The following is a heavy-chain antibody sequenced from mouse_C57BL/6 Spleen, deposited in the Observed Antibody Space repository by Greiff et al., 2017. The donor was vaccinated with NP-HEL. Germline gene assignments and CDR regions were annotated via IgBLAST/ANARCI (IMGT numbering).Heavy chain of an antibody. CDR1: GYSFTDYN. CDR3: ARSGGNYPYYAMDY. Sequence: EVKLQESGPELVKPGASVKISCKASGYSFTDYNMNWVKQSNGKSLEWIGVINPNYGTTSYNQKFKGKATLTVDQSSSTAYMQLNSLTSEDSAVYYCARSGGNYPYYAMDYWGQGTSVTVSS. D-gene: IGHD2-1*01. J-gene: IGHJ4*01. V-gene: IGHV1-39*01. CDR2: INPNYGTT.